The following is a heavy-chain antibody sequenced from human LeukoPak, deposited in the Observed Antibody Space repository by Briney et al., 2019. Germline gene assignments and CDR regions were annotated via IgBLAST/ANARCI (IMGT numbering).Heavy chain of an antibody. Sequence: GGSLRLSCAASGFTFDDHVMHWVRQAPGKGLEWVSGISWNSGQIGYADSVKGRFTISRDNAKNSLYLQMNSLGIEDTALYYCAKDSGSYSYWYLDLWGRGTLVTVSS. CDR3: AKDSGSYSYWYLDL. D-gene: IGHD1-26*01. J-gene: IGHJ2*01. CDR2: ISWNSGQI. CDR1: GFTFDDHV. V-gene: IGHV3-9*01.